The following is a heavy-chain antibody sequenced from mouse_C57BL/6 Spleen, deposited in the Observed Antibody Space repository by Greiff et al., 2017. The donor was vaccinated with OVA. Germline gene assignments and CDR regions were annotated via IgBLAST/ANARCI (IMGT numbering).Heavy chain of an antibody. V-gene: IGHV1-18*01. CDR3: ARSALMYDYDRNFDY. D-gene: IGHD2-4*01. CDR2: INPNNGGT. J-gene: IGHJ2*01. Sequence: EVQLQQSGPELVKPGASVKIPCKASGYTFTDYNMDWVKQSHGKSLEWIGDINPNNGGTIYNQKFKGKATLTVDKSSSTAYMELRSLTSEDTAVYYCARSALMYDYDRNFDYWGQGTTLTVSS. CDR1: GYTFTDYN.